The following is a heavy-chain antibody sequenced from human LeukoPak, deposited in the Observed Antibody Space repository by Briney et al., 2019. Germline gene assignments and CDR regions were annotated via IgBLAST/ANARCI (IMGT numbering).Heavy chain of an antibody. J-gene: IGHJ3*02. V-gene: IGHV3-9*01. Sequence: GRSLRLSCAASGFTFDDYAVHWVRQAPGKGLEWVSGISWNSGSIGYADSVKGRFTISRDNAKNSLYLQMNSLRAEDTALYYCAKAYYDILTGYHDAFDIWGQGTMVTVSS. D-gene: IGHD3-9*01. CDR1: GFTFDDYA. CDR3: AKAYYDILTGYHDAFDI. CDR2: ISWNSGSI.